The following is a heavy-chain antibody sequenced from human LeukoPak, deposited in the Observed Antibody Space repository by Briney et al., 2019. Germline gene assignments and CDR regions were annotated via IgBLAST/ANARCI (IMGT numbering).Heavy chain of an antibody. D-gene: IGHD6-19*01. CDR1: GFTFDDYA. CDR2: ISWNSGSI. Sequence: GGSLRLSCAASGFTFDDYAMHWVRQAPGQGLEWVSGISWNSGSIGYADSVKGRFTISRDNAKNSLYLQMNSLRAEDTALYYCASWPNPGNVRKQWLVQGDAFDIWGQGTMVTVSS. J-gene: IGHJ3*02. V-gene: IGHV3-9*01. CDR3: ASWPNPGNVRKQWLVQGDAFDI.